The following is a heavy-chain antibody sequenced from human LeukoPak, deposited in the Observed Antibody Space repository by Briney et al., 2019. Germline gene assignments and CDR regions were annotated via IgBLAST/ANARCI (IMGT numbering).Heavy chain of an antibody. V-gene: IGHV1-2*02. CDR1: GYTFTSFG. D-gene: IGHD3-3*01. CDR3: ARGLGDFWSGYFPFDY. J-gene: IGHJ4*02. CDR2: INPNSGGT. Sequence: ASVKVSCKASGYTFTSFGISWVRQAPGQGLEWMGWINPNSGGTNYAQKCQGRVTMTRDTSISTAYMELSRLRSDDTAVYYCARGLGDFWSGYFPFDYWGQGTLVTVSS.